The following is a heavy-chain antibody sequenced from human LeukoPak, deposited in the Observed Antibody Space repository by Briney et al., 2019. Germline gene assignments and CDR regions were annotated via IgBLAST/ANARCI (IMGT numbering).Heavy chain of an antibody. CDR3: ARPGRDYGDYSGHVYFDY. CDR1: GFSFTTSA. D-gene: IGHD4-17*01. J-gene: IGHJ4*02. V-gene: IGHV1-58*01. Sequence: ASVKVSCKASGFSFTTSAVQWVRQARGQRLEWIGWIVVGSGNTNYAQKFQERVTITRDMSTSTAYLELSSLRSEDTAVYYCARPGRDYGDYSGHVYFDYWGQGTLVTVSS. CDR2: IVVGSGNT.